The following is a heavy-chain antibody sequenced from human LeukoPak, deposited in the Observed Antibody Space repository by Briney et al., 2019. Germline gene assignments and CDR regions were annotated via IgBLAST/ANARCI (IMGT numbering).Heavy chain of an antibody. D-gene: IGHD6-19*01. V-gene: IGHV1-2*02. CDR3: ARVGLVQESDY. CDR1: GYTFTGYY. Sequence: GASVKVSCKASGYTFTGYYMHWVRQAPGQGLEWMGWINPNSGGTNYAQKFQGRVTMTRDTSTSTVYMELSSLRSEDTAVYYCARVGLVQESDYWGQGTLVTVSS. J-gene: IGHJ4*02. CDR2: INPNSGGT.